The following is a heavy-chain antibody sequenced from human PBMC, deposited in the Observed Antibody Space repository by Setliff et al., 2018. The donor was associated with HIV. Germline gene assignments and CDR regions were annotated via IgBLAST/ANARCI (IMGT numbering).Heavy chain of an antibody. CDR1: GVSINSGNYY. CDR2: IYYSGST. V-gene: IGHV4-31*03. J-gene: IGHJ4*02. D-gene: IGHD3-10*01. Sequence: SETLSLTCTVSGVSINSGNYYWSWIRQHPGKGLEWIGYIYYSGSTYYSPSLKSRVTISEDTSKNQFSLKMRSVTAADTAVYYCATSPAGEILGSRPFYFDYWGQGTLVTVSS. CDR3: ATSPAGEILGSRPFYFDY.